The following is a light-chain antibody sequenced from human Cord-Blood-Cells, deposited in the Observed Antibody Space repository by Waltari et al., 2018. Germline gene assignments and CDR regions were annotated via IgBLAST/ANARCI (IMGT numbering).Light chain of an antibody. CDR3: AAWDDSLSGWV. CDR2: RNN. Sequence: QSVLTQPPSASGTPGQRVTISCSGSTSNIGSNYVYCYQQLPGTAPKLRIYRNNQRPSGVPDRFSGSKSGTSASLAISGLRSEDEADYYCAAWDDSLSGWVFGGGTKLTVL. CDR1: TSNIGSNY. J-gene: IGLJ3*02. V-gene: IGLV1-47*01.